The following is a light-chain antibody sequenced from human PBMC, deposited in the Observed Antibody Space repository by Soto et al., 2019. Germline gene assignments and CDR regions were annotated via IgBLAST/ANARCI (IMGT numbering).Light chain of an antibody. Sequence: IQMPQSPSTVSASVGDRVAISCRASQSIGIWLYWYQQKPGKAPRFLIYTASTLLGGVQSRFSGSGSGTEFTLTISSLQTDEFATYYCQQYRDYSWTFGQGTKVEIK. CDR3: QQYRDYSWT. CDR2: TAS. CDR1: QSIGIW. V-gene: IGKV1-5*03. J-gene: IGKJ1*01.